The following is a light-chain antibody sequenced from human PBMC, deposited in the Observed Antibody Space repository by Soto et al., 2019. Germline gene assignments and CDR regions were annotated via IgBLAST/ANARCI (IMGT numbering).Light chain of an antibody. Sequence: EIVLTQSPGTLSLSPGERATLSCRASQSVSNNYLAWYQQKPGQAPRLLIYGASNRATGIPDRFSGSGSGTDFTLTISRLEPEDFAVYYCQQGTAWPPMFTFGQGTKLEIK. V-gene: IGKV3D-20*02. CDR3: QQGTAWPPMFT. J-gene: IGKJ2*01. CDR2: GAS. CDR1: QSVSNNY.